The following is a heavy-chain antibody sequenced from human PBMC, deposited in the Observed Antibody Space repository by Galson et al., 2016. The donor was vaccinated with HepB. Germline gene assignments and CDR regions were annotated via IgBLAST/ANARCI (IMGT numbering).Heavy chain of an antibody. CDR3: ARDRSPSDDSSDYYNVLDY. V-gene: IGHV1-46*01. Sequence: SVKVSCKASGYTFPRYYIHWVRQAPGQGLEWMGIINPSGVSTNYAQKFQGRVTMTRDTSTSTVHMELSSLRSEDTAVYYCARDRSPSDDSSDYYNVLDYWGQGTLVTVSS. J-gene: IGHJ4*02. CDR2: INPSGVST. D-gene: IGHD3-22*01. CDR1: GYTFPRYY.